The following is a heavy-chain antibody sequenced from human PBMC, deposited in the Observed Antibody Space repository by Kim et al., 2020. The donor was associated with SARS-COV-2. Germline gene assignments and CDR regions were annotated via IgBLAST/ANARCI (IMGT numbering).Heavy chain of an antibody. Sequence: GESLQISCQGFGYRFTNYWIGWVRQMPGKGLEWMGIMYPGDSDTTYSPSFQGQVTISADKSISTAYLQWSSLKASDTAMYYCARLRGWGRSSGRIDGFDIWGQGTMVTVSS. V-gene: IGHV5-51*01. D-gene: IGHD6-19*01. J-gene: IGHJ3*02. CDR1: GYRFTNYW. CDR2: MYPGDSDT. CDR3: ARLRGWGRSSGRIDGFDI.